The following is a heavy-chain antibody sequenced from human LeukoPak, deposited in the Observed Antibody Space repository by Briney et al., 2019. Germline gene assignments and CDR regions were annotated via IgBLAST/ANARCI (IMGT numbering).Heavy chain of an antibody. CDR3: ATGTITMIRGTLYSYYGMDYYYGMDV. Sequence: ASVKVSCKASVYTFTKNGIMWVRQAPGQGVEWVGWISGYNGNTNYAQNLQGRVTMTTDTSTSTAYMELRSLRSDDTAVYYCATGTITMIRGTLYSYYGMDYYYGMDVWGQGTTVTVSS. J-gene: IGHJ6*02. D-gene: IGHD3-10*01. CDR2: ISGYNGNT. V-gene: IGHV1-18*01. CDR1: VYTFTKNG.